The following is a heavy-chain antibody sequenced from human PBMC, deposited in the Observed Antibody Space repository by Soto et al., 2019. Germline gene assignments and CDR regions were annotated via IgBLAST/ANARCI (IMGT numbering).Heavy chain of an antibody. V-gene: IGHV1-2*02. CDR2: INPNSGGT. CDR1: GYTFTGYY. J-gene: IGHJ6*02. Sequence: ASVKVSCKASGYTFTGYYMHWVRQAPGQGLEWMGWINPNSGGTNYAQKFQGRVTMTRDTSISTAYMELSRLRSDDTAVYYCARGYSGYDEGGYYYYGMDVWGQGTTVTVSS. CDR3: ARGYSGYDEGGYYYYGMDV. D-gene: IGHD5-12*01.